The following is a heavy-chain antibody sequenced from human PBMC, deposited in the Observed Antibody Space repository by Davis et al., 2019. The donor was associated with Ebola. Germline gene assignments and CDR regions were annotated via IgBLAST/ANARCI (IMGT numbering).Heavy chain of an antibody. D-gene: IGHD5-18*01. V-gene: IGHV3-23*01. CDR1: GFTFSSYA. Sequence: GESLKTSCAASGFTFSSYAMSRVRQAPGEGLEWVAGISGTGDNTYYADSVKGRFTISRDNSRNSLSLQMNSLRGEDTAIYYCAKREGYGQVDYWGQGTLVTVSS. J-gene: IGHJ4*02. CDR2: ISGTGDNT. CDR3: AKREGYGQVDY.